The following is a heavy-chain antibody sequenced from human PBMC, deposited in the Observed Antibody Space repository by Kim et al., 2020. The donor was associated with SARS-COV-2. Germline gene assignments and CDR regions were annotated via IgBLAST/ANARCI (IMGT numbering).Heavy chain of an antibody. Sequence: SVKVSCKASGFTFTSSAMQWVRQARGQRLEWIGWIVVGSGNTNYAQKFQERVTITRDMSTSTAYMELSSLRSEDTAVYYCAAGPLQIVVDAFYIWGQGTMVTVSS. CDR2: IVVGSGNT. D-gene: IGHD3-22*01. CDR3: AAGPLQIVVDAFYI. V-gene: IGHV1-58*02. J-gene: IGHJ3*02. CDR1: GFTFTSSA.